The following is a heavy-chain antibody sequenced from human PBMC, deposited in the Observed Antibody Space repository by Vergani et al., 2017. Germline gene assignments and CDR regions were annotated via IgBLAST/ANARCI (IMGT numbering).Heavy chain of an antibody. CDR1: GFTFSSYS. CDR3: ARDLNYATVTTADY. CDR2: ISSSSSYI. Sequence: EVQLVESGGGLVKPGGSLRLSCAASGFTFSSYSMNWVRQAPGKGLEWVSSISSSSSYIYYADSVKGRFTISRDNGKNSLYLQMNSLRAEDTAVYYCARDLNYATVTTADYWGQGTLVTVSS. J-gene: IGHJ4*02. V-gene: IGHV3-21*01. D-gene: IGHD4-11*01.